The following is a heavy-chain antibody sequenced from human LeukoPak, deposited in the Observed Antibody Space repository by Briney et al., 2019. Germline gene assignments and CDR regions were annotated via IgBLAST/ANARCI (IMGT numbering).Heavy chain of an antibody. CDR3: ARDMDVPGTWLDS. J-gene: IGHJ4*02. CDR2: TYYRSKWYF. Sequence: SQTLSLSCALSGDTFSNNTTAWDWIRPSPWRGIEWLVRTYYRSKWYFDYPLPVKSRITIIPDTSKHQSSLQVNSVTPEATAMYYCARDMDVPGTWLDSWGQGTLVTVSS. V-gene: IGHV6-1*01. D-gene: IGHD1-7*01. CDR1: GDTFSNNTTA.